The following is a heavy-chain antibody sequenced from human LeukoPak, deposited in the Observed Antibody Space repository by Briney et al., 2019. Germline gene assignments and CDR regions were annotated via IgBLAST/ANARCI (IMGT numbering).Heavy chain of an antibody. CDR3: VRVAKERVGGVYYFDY. Sequence: AGGSLRLSCAASGFTFSDYDMHWVRQATGKGLEWVSAIGTAGDTYYTGSVKGRFTISRENSKNSFYLQMNSLRAGDTAVYYCVRVAKERVGGVYYFDYWGQGTPVTVSS. J-gene: IGHJ4*02. CDR2: IGTAGDT. V-gene: IGHV3-13*01. D-gene: IGHD1-1*01. CDR1: GFTFSDYD.